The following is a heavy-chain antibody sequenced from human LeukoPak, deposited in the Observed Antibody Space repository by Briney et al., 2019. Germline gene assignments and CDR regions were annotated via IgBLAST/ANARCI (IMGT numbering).Heavy chain of an antibody. V-gene: IGHV3-21*01. CDR3: TRAVAAADFSPGY. CDR1: GFTFSSYT. CDR2: ISSSSSYI. D-gene: IGHD3/OR15-3a*01. J-gene: IGHJ4*02. Sequence: GGSLRLSCAASGFTFSSYTMNWVRQAPGKGLEWVSSISSSSSYIDHADSVKGRFTISRDNAKNSVYLQMNSLRAEDTAVYYCTRAVAAADFSPGYWGQGTLVTVSS.